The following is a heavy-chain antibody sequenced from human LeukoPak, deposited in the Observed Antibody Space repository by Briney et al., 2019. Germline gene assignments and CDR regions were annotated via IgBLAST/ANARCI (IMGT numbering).Heavy chain of an antibody. CDR2: IWCDGSNK. J-gene: IGHJ3*02. CDR3: ARDPGISGSYNDAFDI. Sequence: GGALRLSCAASGFTFSGYGMHWVRQAPGKGLGWVAVIWCDGSNKYYADSVKGRFTISRDNSKNTLYLQMNSVRAEDTAVYYSARDPGISGSYNDAFDIWGQGTMVTVSS. D-gene: IGHD1-26*01. CDR1: GFTFSGYG. V-gene: IGHV3-33*01.